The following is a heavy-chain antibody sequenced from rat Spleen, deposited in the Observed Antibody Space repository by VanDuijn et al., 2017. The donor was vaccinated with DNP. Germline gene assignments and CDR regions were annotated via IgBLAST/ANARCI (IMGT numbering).Heavy chain of an antibody. J-gene: IGHJ3*01. Sequence: EVQLVESGGGLVQPGRSMKLSCAASGFTFRNYYMAWVRQAPTKGLEWVATISTGGDNTYYRDSMRGRFTISRDNAKSSLYLQMNSLKSEDTATYYCARRDYPVPAYWGQGTLVTVSS. CDR2: ISTGGDNT. CDR3: ARRDYPVPAY. CDR1: GFTFRNYY. D-gene: IGHD1-4*01. V-gene: IGHV5-25*01.